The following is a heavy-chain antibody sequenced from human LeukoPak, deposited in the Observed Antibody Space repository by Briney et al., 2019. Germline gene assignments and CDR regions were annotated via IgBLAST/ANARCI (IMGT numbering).Heavy chain of an antibody. CDR2: IKSKTDGGTT. CDR3: TTVDITMVRGVIWYYYYYYMDV. V-gene: IGHV3-15*01. J-gene: IGHJ6*03. CDR1: GFTFSNAW. D-gene: IGHD3-10*01. Sequence: GGSLRLSCAASGFTFSNAWMSWVRQAPGKGLEWVGRIKSKTDGGTTDYAAPVKGRFTISRDDSKNTLYLQMNSLKTEDTAVYYCTTVDITMVRGVIWYYYYYYMDVWGKGTTVTISS.